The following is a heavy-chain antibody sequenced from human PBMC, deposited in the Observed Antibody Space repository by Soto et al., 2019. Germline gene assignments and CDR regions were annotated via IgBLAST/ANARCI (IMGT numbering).Heavy chain of an antibody. CDR1: GYRFTSYG. Sequence: PGESLKISCKGAGYRFTSYGISWVRQMPGKGLEWMGRIDPSDSYTNYSPSFQGHVTISADKSISTAYLQWSSLKASDTAMYYCARHDTAMVSWYYYGMDVWGQGTTVTVSS. J-gene: IGHJ6*02. V-gene: IGHV5-10-1*01. CDR3: ARHDTAMVSWYYYGMDV. D-gene: IGHD5-18*01. CDR2: IDPSDSYT.